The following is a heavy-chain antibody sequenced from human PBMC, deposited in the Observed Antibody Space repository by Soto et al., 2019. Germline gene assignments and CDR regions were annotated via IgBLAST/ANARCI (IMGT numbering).Heavy chain of an antibody. CDR1: GYTFTSYG. D-gene: IGHD2-15*01. CDR3: ARDYRYQDIVVVVAANLFDP. J-gene: IGHJ5*02. Sequence: ASVKVSCKASGYTFTSYGISWVRQAPGQGLEWMGWISAYNGNTNYAQKLQGRVTMTTDTSTSTAYMELRSLRSDDTAVYYCARDYRYQDIVVVVAANLFDPWGQGTLVTVSS. V-gene: IGHV1-18*04. CDR2: ISAYNGNT.